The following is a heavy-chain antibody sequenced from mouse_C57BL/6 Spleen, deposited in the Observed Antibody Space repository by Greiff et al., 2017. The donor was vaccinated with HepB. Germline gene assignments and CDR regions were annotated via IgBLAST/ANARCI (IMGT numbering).Heavy chain of an antibody. Sequence: EVHLVESGGGLVQPGGSMKLSCAASGFTFSDAWMDWVRQSPEKGLEWVAEIRNKANNHATYYAESVKGRFTISRDDSKSSVYLQMNSLRAEDTGIYYCTRLGVYYFDYWGQGTTLTVSS. J-gene: IGHJ2*01. V-gene: IGHV6-6*01. D-gene: IGHD4-1*01. CDR1: GFTFSDAW. CDR3: TRLGVYYFDY. CDR2: IRNKANNHAT.